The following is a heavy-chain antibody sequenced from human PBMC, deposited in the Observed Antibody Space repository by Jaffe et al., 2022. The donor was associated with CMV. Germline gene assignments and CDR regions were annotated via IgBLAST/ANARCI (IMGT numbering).Heavy chain of an antibody. CDR2: IYYSGST. CDR3: ARHREEGSYGSLYYYYYYMDV. J-gene: IGHJ6*03. V-gene: IGHV4-39*01. CDR1: GGSISSSSYY. D-gene: IGHD5-18*01. Sequence: QLQLQESGPGLVKPSETLSLTCTVSGGSISSSSYYWGWIRQPPGKGLEWIGSIYYSGSTYYNPSLKSRVTISVDTSKNQFSLKLSSVTAADTAVYYCARHREEGSYGSLYYYYYYMDVWGKGTTVTVSS.